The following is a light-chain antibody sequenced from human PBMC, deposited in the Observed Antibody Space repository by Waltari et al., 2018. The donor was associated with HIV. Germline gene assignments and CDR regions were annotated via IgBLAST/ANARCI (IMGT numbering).Light chain of an antibody. CDR1: QSVSSN. Sequence: EIVMTQSPATLSVSPGERATLSCRASQSVSSNLAWYQQNPGQAPRLLIYGASTRATGIPARVSGSVSGTEFTLTISSLQSEDFAVDYCQQYKNWPPLTFGGGTKVEIK. CDR2: GAS. CDR3: QQYKNWPPLT. J-gene: IGKJ4*01. V-gene: IGKV3-15*01.